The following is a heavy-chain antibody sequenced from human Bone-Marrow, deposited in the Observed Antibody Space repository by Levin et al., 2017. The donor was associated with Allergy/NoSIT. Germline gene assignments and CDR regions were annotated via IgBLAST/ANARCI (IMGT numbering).Heavy chain of an antibody. V-gene: IGHV3-53*01. CDR3: ARADRSSSSKLRSTYYGMDV. CDR1: GFTVSSNY. J-gene: IGHJ6*02. CDR2: IYSGGST. Sequence: SCAASGFTVSSNYMSWVRQAPGKGLEWVSVIYSGGSTYYADSVKGRFTISRDNSKNTLYLQMNSLRAEDTAVYYCARADRSSSSKLRSTYYGMDVWGQGTTVTVSS. D-gene: IGHD6-6*01.